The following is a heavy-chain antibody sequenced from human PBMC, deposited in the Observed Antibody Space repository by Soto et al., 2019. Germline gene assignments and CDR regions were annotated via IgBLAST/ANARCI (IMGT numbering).Heavy chain of an antibody. J-gene: IGHJ6*02. Sequence: PSETLSLTCTVSGGSISSGGYYWSWIRQHPGKGLEWIGYIYYSGSTYYNPSLKSRVTISVVTSKNQFSLKLSSVTAADQAVYYCARDLVAARDRFEYYYGMDVWGQGTTVTVSS. D-gene: IGHD1-26*01. CDR1: GGSISSGGYY. V-gene: IGHV4-31*03. CDR3: ARDLVAARDRFEYYYGMDV. CDR2: IYYSGST.